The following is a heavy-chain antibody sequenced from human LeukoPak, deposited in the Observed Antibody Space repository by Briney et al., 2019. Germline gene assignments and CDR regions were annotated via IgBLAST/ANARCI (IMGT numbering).Heavy chain of an antibody. CDR1: GFTFSSYG. CDR2: IRYDGSNK. V-gene: IGHV3-30*02. J-gene: IGHJ4*02. D-gene: IGHD1-26*01. CDR3: ARVLVGATLPDSH. Sequence: DPGGSLRLSCAASGFTFSSYGMHWVRQAPGKGLEWVAFIRYDGSNKYYADSVKGRFTISRDNAKNSLYLQMNSLRAEDTAVYYCARVLVGATLPDSHWGQGTLVTVSS.